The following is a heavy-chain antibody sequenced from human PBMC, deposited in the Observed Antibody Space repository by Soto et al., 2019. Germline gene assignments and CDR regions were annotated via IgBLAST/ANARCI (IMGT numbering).Heavy chain of an antibody. D-gene: IGHD3-16*01. CDR3: ARSYVAVFDY. V-gene: IGHV4-59*01. CDR2: IYYSGST. J-gene: IGHJ4*01. Sequence: SDNRSVVDGCSIGYWWRRIRQSPGKGLEWIGYIYYSGSTNYNPSLKSRVTISVDTSKNQFSLKLGSVTSADSDVYYCARSYVAVFDYLRHGTPVPVSS. CDR1: DGCSIGYW.